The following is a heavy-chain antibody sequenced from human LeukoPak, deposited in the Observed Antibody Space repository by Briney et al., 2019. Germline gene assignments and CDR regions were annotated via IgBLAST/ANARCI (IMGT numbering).Heavy chain of an antibody. CDR1: GGSISSGDYY. CDR3: ARDQGLGHGDYSGYRLCDAFDI. V-gene: IGHV4-30-4*01. CDR2: IYYSGST. Sequence: PSETLSLTCTVSGGSISSGDYYWSWIRQPPGKGLEWIGYIYYSGSTYYNPSLKSRVTISVDTSKNQFSLKLSSVTAADTAVYYCARDQGLGHGDYSGYRLCDAFDIWGQGTMVTVSS. J-gene: IGHJ3*02. D-gene: IGHD4-17*01.